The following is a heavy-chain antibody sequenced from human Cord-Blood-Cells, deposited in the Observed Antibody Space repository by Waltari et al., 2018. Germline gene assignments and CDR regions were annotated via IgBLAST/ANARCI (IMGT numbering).Heavy chain of an antibody. CDR2: IIPIFGTA. Sequence: QAQLVQTGAEVKKPGPTVKGSCQASGGTFSSYAITWVRQAPGPGLEGMGGIIPIFGTANYAQKVQGRVTITADNSTSTAYMELSSRRSEDTAVYYCARAWHSNFDYWGQGTLVTVSS. CDR3: ARAWHSNFDY. CDR1: GGTFSSYA. D-gene: IGHD4-4*01. J-gene: IGHJ4*02. V-gene: IGHV1-69*06.